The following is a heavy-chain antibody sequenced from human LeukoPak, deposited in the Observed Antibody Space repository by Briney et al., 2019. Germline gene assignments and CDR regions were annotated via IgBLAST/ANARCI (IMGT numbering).Heavy chain of an antibody. CDR3: ARGTLGAWGW. CDR2: ISSSSNYI. CDR1: GFTFSSYD. J-gene: IGHJ4*02. V-gene: IGHV3-21*01. Sequence: PGGSLRLSCAASGFTFSSYDMNWVRQAPGKGLEWVSSISSSSNYIHYADSVKGRFTISRDNAKNSLSLQMNSLRAEDTAVYFCARGTLGAWGWWGQGTLVTVSS. D-gene: IGHD6-19*01.